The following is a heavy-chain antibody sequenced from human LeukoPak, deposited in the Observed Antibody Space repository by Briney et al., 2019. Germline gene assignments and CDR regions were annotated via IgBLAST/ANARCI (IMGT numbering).Heavy chain of an antibody. Sequence: SETLSLTCTVSGGSISSGGYSWSWLRQHPGKGLEWIGYIYYSGSTYYNPSLKSRVTISVDTSKNQFSLKLSSVTAADTAVYYCARGIAAAGTPLFDYWGQGTLVTVSS. CDR3: ARGIAAAGTPLFDY. V-gene: IGHV4-31*03. J-gene: IGHJ4*02. D-gene: IGHD6-13*01. CDR2: IYYSGST. CDR1: GGSISSGGYS.